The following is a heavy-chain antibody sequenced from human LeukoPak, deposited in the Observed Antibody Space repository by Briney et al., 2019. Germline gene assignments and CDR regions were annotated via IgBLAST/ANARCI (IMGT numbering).Heavy chain of an antibody. CDR3: ARGPNSNWSGLDF. D-gene: IGHD6-6*01. CDR1: GFSFSGHW. Sequence: PGGSLRLSCIASGFSFSGHWMHWARQLPGKGLVWASRISPTGSTTSYADSVKGRFTVSRDNAKNTLYLQVNNLRAEDTAVYYCARGPNSNWSGLDFWGQGTLLTVSS. CDR2: ISPTGSTT. J-gene: IGHJ4*02. V-gene: IGHV3-74*01.